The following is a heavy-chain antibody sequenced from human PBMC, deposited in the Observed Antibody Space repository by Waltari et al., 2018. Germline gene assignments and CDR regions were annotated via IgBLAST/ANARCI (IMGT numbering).Heavy chain of an antibody. Sequence: EVQLVESGGGLVQPGGSLRLSCAASGVTFSGYGMDWVRQDPGKGLVWVSRINMNCSSTSYASSVKVLFTISRVNATTSLYLQLNSLTAEDTAVYYCALMWAVSDADYWGQVPLVTVSS. D-gene: IGHD1-26*01. CDR1: GVTFSGYG. J-gene: IGHJ4*02. CDR2: INMNCSST. V-gene: IGHV3-74*01. CDR3: ALMWAVSDADY.